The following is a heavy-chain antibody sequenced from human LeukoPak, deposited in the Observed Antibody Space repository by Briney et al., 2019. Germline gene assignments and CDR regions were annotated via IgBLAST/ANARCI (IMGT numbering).Heavy chain of an antibody. V-gene: IGHV1-69*13. J-gene: IGHJ4*02. CDR2: IIPIFGTA. CDR1: GGTFSSYA. D-gene: IGHD1-26*01. CDR3: ARDRLEGATPYSLDY. Sequence: APLKVSCKASGGTFSSYAISWVRQAPGQGLEWMGGIIPIFGTASYAQKFQGRVTITADESTSTAYMELSSLRSEDTAVYYCARDRLEGATPYSLDYWGQGTLVTVSS.